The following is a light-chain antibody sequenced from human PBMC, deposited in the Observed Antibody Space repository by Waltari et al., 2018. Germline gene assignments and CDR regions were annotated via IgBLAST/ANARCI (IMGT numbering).Light chain of an antibody. V-gene: IGLV2-14*01. J-gene: IGLJ3*02. CDR1: NNDY. Sequence: QSALTQPASVSGSPGQSITISCTGINNDYVSWFQQHAGKAPKLMIYQVSFRPSGVSNRFSGSKSGNPASLTISGLQTEDEADYYCTSFTTVDTWVFGGGTKLTVL. CDR3: TSFTTVDTWV. CDR2: QVS.